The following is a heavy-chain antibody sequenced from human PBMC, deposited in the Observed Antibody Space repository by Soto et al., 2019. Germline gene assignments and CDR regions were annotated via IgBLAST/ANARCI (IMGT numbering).Heavy chain of an antibody. Sequence: PSETLSLTCTVSGGSISSSSYYWGWIRQPPGKGLEWIGSIYYSGSTYYNPSLKSRVTISVDTSKNQFSLKLSSVTAADTAVYYCARQWTAGPPLDYWGQGTLVTVSS. J-gene: IGHJ4*02. CDR2: IYYSGST. CDR1: GGSISSSSYY. CDR3: ARQWTAGPPLDY. D-gene: IGHD5-12*01. V-gene: IGHV4-39*01.